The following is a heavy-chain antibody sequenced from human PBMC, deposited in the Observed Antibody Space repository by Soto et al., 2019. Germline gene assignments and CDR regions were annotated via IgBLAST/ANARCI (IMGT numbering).Heavy chain of an antibody. CDR2: IIPIFGTA. D-gene: IGHD4-17*01. V-gene: IGHV1-69*01. CDR1: GGTFSSYA. Sequence: QVQLVQSGAEVKKPGSSVKVSCKASGGTFSSYAISWVRQAPGQGLEWMGGIIPIFGTANYAQKFQGRVTITADESTSTDYMELSSLRSEDTAVYYCATAPNYGDYPNYYGMDVCGQGTTVTVSS. CDR3: ATAPNYGDYPNYYGMDV. J-gene: IGHJ6*02.